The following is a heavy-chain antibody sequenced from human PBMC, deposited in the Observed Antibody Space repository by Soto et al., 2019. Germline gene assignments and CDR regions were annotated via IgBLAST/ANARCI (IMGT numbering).Heavy chain of an antibody. D-gene: IGHD3-22*01. CDR3: QSDSSGYCAIHI. CDR1: GGSFSGYY. Sequence: QVQLQQWGAGLLKPSETLSLTCAVYGGSFSGYYWSWIRQPPGKGLEWIGEINHSGSTNYNPSLNRRVSISVDTSKNQSALNLSSVTAAETAFYDCQSDSSGYCAIHIWGQGTIVTDS. V-gene: IGHV4-34*01. CDR2: INHSGST. J-gene: IGHJ3*02.